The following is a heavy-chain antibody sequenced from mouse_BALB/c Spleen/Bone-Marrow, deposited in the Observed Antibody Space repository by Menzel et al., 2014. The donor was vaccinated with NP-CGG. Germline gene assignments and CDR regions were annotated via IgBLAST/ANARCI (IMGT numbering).Heavy chain of an antibody. CDR3: ESRGEYFDV. V-gene: IGHV1-31*01. J-gene: IGHJ1*01. CDR2: IYPYNGVS. CDR1: GYSFTGYY. Sequence: VQLQQSGPALVKPGASVMISCKASGYSFTGYYMHWVKQSHGNSLDWIGYIYPYNGVSSYNQKFEGKATLTVDKSSSTAYMEHRSLTSDDSAVYYCESRGEYFDVWGAGTTVTVTS.